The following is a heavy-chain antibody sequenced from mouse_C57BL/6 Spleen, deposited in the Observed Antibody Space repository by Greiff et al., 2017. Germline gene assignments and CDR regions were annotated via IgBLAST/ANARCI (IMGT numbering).Heavy chain of an antibody. CDR3: ARKGDYGYDEGFAY. CDR1: GYAFSSYW. D-gene: IGHD2-2*01. V-gene: IGHV1-80*01. CDR2: IYPGDGDT. J-gene: IGHJ3*01. Sequence: QVQLQQSGAELVKPGASVKISCKASGYAFSSYWMNWVKQRPGKGLEWIGQIYPGDGDTNYNGKFKGKATLTADKSSSTAYMQLSSLTSEDSAVYFCARKGDYGYDEGFAYWGQGTLVTVSA.